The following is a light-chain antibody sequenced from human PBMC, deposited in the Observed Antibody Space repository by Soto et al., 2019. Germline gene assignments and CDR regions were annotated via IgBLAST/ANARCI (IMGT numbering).Light chain of an antibody. CDR3: SSYTDSSNYV. CDR1: SSDVGAFNY. Sequence: QSVLTQPASVSGSPGQSITISCTGTSSDVGAFNYVSWFQHHPGKAPKLMISEVNNRPSGVSTRFSGSKSGDTASLTISGLQAEDEADYYCSSYTDSSNYVFGTGTKVTVL. CDR2: EVN. V-gene: IGLV2-14*01. J-gene: IGLJ1*01.